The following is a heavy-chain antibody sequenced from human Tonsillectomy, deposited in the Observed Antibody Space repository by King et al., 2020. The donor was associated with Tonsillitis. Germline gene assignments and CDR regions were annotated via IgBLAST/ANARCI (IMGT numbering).Heavy chain of an antibody. CDR1: GFTFSNAW. CDR2: IKSKSDGGTT. D-gene: IGHD4/OR15-4a*01. CDR3: TTDRMVPTLLDAFDI. V-gene: IGHV3-15*01. J-gene: IGHJ3*02. Sequence: EVQLVESGGGLVKPGGSLGLSCAASGFTFSNAWMSWVRQAPGKGLEWVGRIKSKSDGGTTDYAAPVKGRFTISRDDSKNTLYLQMNSLKTEDTAVYYCTTDRMVPTLLDAFDIWGQGTMVTVSS.